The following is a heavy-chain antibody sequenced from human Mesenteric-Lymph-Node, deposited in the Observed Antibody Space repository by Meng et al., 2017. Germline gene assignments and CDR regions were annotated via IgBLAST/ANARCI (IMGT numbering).Heavy chain of an antibody. J-gene: IGHJ4*02. CDR2: IITSFGTA. D-gene: IGHD1-14*01. Sequence: AEVVESGAGGKKPGPLVKVSCKATGGTFSSYAISWVRQAPGQGLDWMGGIITSFGTANYAQKFQGRVKINADESTSTAYMELSSLGSEDTAVYYCARDRLNLFDYWGQGTLVTVSS. V-gene: IGHV1-69*01. CDR1: GGTFSSYA. CDR3: ARDRLNLFDY.